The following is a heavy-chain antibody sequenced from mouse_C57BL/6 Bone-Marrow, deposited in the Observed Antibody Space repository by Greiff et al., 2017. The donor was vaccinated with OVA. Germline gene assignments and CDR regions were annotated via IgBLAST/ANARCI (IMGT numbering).Heavy chain of an antibody. Sequence: VKVVESGAELARPGASVKLSCKASGYTFTSYGISWVKQRTGQGLEWIGEIYPRSGNTYYNEKFKGKATLTADKSSSTAYMELRSLTSEDSAVYFCAREGVYYSNFAYWGQGTLVTVSA. D-gene: IGHD2-5*01. CDR2: IYPRSGNT. J-gene: IGHJ3*01. V-gene: IGHV1-81*01. CDR1: GYTFTSYG. CDR3: AREGVYYSNFAY.